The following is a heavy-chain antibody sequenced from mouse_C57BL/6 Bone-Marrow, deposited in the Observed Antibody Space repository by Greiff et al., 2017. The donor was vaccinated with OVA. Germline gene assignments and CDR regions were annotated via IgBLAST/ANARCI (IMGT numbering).Heavy chain of an antibody. CDR2: FTMYSDAT. Sequence: LQQSGAELVRPGSSVTLSCKDSYFAFMASAMHWVKQTPGHGLEWIGSFTMYSDATEYSENFKGKATLTANTSSSTAYMELGSLTSEDSAVYDCASTTVVGAMDYWGQGTSVTVSS. CDR1: YFAFMASA. CDR3: ASTTVVGAMDY. D-gene: IGHD1-1*01. V-gene: IGHV1-49*01. J-gene: IGHJ4*01.